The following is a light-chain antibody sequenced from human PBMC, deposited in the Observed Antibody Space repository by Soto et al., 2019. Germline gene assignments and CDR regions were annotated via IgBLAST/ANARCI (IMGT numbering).Light chain of an antibody. CDR3: SSYTSSSTLGYV. V-gene: IGLV2-14*01. CDR2: EVS. J-gene: IGLJ1*01. CDR1: SSDVGGYNY. Sequence: QSVLTQPASVSGSPGQSITISCTGTSSDVGGYNYVSWYQQHPGKAPKLMIYEVSNRPSGVSNRFSGSKSGNTASLTLSGLQAEDEADYYCSSYTSSSTLGYVFGTGTKLTVL.